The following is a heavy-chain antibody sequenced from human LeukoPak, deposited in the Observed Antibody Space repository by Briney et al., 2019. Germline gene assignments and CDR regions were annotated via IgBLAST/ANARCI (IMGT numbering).Heavy chain of an antibody. Sequence: SDTLSLTCTLSGGPNNSYYWSWIRHPPGKGLEWLGYIYYSGSTNYNRSLKSRVTISVDTSKNQFSLKLSSVTAADTAVYYCARAGAQYYFDYWGQGTLVTVSS. CDR3: ARAGAQYYFDY. V-gene: IGHV4-59*07. CDR2: IYYSGST. CDR1: GGPNNSYY. D-gene: IGHD4/OR15-4a*01. J-gene: IGHJ4*02.